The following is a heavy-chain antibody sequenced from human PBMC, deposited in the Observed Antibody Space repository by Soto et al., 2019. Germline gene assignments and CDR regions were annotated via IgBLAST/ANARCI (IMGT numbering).Heavy chain of an antibody. D-gene: IGHD1-1*01. CDR3: ARDWVHERWFDP. CDR1: GGSANSGDYY. Sequence: SETLSLTCTVSGGSANSGDYYWSWIRQSPGKGLEWIGSIFYSGTTYYNPSLQGRITISIDTSKNQFSLRLTSVTAADTALYYCARDWVHERWFDPWGQGTLVTVSS. J-gene: IGHJ5*02. V-gene: IGHV4-30-4*01. CDR2: IFYSGTT.